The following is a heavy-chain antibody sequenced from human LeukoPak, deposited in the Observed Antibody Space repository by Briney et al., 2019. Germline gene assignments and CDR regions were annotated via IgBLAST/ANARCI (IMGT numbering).Heavy chain of an antibody. J-gene: IGHJ3*01. V-gene: IGHV1-3*01. CDR3: ARHKGPMDAFDV. CDR2: INGGNGNT. Sequence: ASVKVSCKTSRYIFSNYLIHWVRQAPGQRLEWMGWINGGNGNTKYSQKFQGRVTISRDTSASTAYMEMNSLRPEDTSMYYCARHKGPMDAFDVWGQGTMVIVS. CDR1: RYIFSNYL.